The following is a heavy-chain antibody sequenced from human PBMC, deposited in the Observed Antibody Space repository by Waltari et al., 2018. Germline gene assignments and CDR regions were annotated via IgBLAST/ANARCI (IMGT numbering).Heavy chain of an antibody. CDR2: ISYDGSNK. J-gene: IGHJ4*02. Sequence: QVQLVESGGGVVQPGRSLRLSCAASGFTFSSYAMHWVRQAPGKGLEWVAVISYDGSNKYYADSVKGRFTISRDNAKNSLYLQMNSLRAEDTAVYYCASGIIAVAGGDYWGQGTLVTVSS. D-gene: IGHD6-19*01. CDR1: GFTFSSYA. CDR3: ASGIIAVAGGDY. V-gene: IGHV3-30*07.